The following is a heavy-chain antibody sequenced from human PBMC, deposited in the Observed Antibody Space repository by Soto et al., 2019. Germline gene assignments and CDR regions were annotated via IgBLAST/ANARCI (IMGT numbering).Heavy chain of an antibody. Sequence: EVQLVESGGGLVQPGGSLRLSCAASGFTFSSSEMYWVRQAPGKGLEWISYIHPGGQTIFYAESVKGRFTISRYNAKHSVYLQMTSLRAEDTAVYYCARRGSRWGRGTKVTVSS. CDR2: IHPGGQTI. CDR1: GFTFSSSE. V-gene: IGHV3-48*03. J-gene: IGHJ3*01. CDR3: ARRGSR. D-gene: IGHD2-15*01.